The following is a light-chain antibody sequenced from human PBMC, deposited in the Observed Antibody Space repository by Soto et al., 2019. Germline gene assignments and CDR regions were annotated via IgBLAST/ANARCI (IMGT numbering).Light chain of an antibody. CDR1: QSVSKY. Sequence: EIVLTQSPGTLALCPGEGATLSCRASQSVSKYLAWYQQKPGQAPRLLIYGASSRATGIPDSFSGSGSGTDFTLTISRLEPEDLAVYYCQQYGGSPQTFGQGTKVEIK. J-gene: IGKJ1*01. V-gene: IGKV3-20*01. CDR2: GAS. CDR3: QQYGGSPQT.